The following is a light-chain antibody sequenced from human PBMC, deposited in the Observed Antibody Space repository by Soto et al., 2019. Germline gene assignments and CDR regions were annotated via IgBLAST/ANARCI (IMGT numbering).Light chain of an antibody. CDR3: QQYNSYPWT. J-gene: IGKJ1*01. Sequence: DIQMTQSPSTLSASVGDRVTITCRASQSISSWLAWYQQKPGKAPKLLIYDASRLESGVPSRFSGSGSGTAVTLPVSSLQPDDFATHYCQQYNSYPWTFGQGTKVEIK. CDR1: QSISSW. V-gene: IGKV1-5*01. CDR2: DAS.